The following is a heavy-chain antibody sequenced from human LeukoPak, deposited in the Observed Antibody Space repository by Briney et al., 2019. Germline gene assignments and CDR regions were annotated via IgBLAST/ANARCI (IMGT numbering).Heavy chain of an antibody. CDR3: ARGSVSSWFHLYY. CDR2: IYYSGST. D-gene: IGHD6-13*01. CDR1: GGSISSYY. Sequence: SETLSLTCTVSGGSISSYYWSWIRQPPGKGLEWIGYIYYSGSTNYNPSLKSRVTISVDTSENQFSLKLSSVTAADTAVYYCARGSVSSWFHLYYWGQGTLVTVSS. V-gene: IGHV4-59*01. J-gene: IGHJ4*02.